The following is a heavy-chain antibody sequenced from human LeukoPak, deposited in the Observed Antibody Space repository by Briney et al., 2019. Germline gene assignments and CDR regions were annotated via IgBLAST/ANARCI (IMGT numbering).Heavy chain of an antibody. Sequence: ASVKDSCKDSGYTFTSYDINWVRQATGQGLEWMGWMNPISGKTGYAQKFQGRVTMTRNTSISTAYMELSSLRSEDTAVYYCARDNHMVRGVIITSDYYYYMDVWGKGTTVTVSS. CDR1: GYTFTSYD. J-gene: IGHJ6*03. CDR2: MNPISGKT. CDR3: ARDNHMVRGVIITSDYYYYMDV. V-gene: IGHV1-8*01. D-gene: IGHD3-10*01.